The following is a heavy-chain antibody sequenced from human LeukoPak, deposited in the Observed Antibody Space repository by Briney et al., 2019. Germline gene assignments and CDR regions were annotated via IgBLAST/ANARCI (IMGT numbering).Heavy chain of an antibody. D-gene: IGHD6-13*01. Sequence: GGSLRLSCAASGFTFSSYGMHWVRQAPGKGLEWVAVIWYDGSNKYYADSVKGRFTISRDNSKNTLYLQMNSLRAEDTAVYYCAKEIAAARTSDYYYYMDVWGKGTTVTVS. V-gene: IGHV3-33*06. CDR3: AKEIAAARTSDYYYYMDV. J-gene: IGHJ6*03. CDR2: IWYDGSNK. CDR1: GFTFSSYG.